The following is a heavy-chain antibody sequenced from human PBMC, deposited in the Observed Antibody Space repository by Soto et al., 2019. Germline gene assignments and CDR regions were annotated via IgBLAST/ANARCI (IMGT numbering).Heavy chain of an antibody. J-gene: IGHJ6*02. D-gene: IGHD3-3*01. Sequence: ASVKVSCKASGYTFTSYGISWVRQAPGQGLEWMGWISAYNGNTNYAKKHQGRVTMTTDTSTSTAYMELRSLRSDDTAVYYCARESGVDYDFWSGYLAGYYYYYGMDVWGQGTTVTVSS. CDR2: ISAYNGNT. CDR1: GYTFTSYG. CDR3: ARESGVDYDFWSGYLAGYYYYYGMDV. V-gene: IGHV1-18*01.